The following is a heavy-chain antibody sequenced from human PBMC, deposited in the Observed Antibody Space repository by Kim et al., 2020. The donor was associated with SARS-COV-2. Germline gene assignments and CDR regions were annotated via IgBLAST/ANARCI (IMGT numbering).Heavy chain of an antibody. D-gene: IGHD3-10*01. CDR3: AKDPGGHLPAWYFDL. Sequence: GGSLRLSCAASGFTFSTYAMSWVRQAPGKGLEWVSAVCDMGGSTKYADSVKGRFTISRDKSKNTVYLQMNSLRGEDTAVYYCAKDPGGHLPAWYFDLWGRGTLVTLSS. V-gene: IGHV3-23*01. J-gene: IGHJ2*01. CDR2: VCDMGGST. CDR1: GFTFSTYA.